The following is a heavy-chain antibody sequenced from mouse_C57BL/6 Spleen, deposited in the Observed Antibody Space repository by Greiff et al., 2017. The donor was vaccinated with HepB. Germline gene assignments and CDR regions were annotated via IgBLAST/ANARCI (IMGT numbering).Heavy chain of an antibody. CDR2: FDPSDSYT. Sequence: QVQLQQPGAELVMPGASVKLSCKASGYTFTSYWMHWVKQRPGQGLEWIGEFDPSDSYTNYNQKFKGKSTLTVDKSSSTAYRQLSSLTSEDSAVYYCARGQLRLPYYAMDYWGQGTSVTVSS. D-gene: IGHD3-2*02. CDR1: GYTFTSYW. V-gene: IGHV1-69*01. CDR3: ARGQLRLPYYAMDY. J-gene: IGHJ4*01.